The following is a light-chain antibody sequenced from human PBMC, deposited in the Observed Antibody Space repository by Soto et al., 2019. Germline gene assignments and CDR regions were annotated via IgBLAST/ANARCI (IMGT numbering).Light chain of an antibody. J-gene: IGKJ4*01. CDR2: AAS. V-gene: IGKV1-9*01. CDR1: QDISSY. CDR3: QQLKSYPRT. Sequence: DIQLTQSPSFLSASVGDRVTITCRAGQDISSYLAWYQQKPGKAPNLLMYAASTLQSGVPTRFSGSGSGTEFTLTISTLQPEDFGTYYCQQLKSYPRTFGGGNKVEIK.